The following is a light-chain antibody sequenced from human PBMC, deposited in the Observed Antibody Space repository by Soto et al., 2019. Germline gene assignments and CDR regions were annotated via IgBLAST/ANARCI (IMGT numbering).Light chain of an antibody. CDR2: GNR. Sequence: QSVLTQPPSVSGAPGQRVTISCTGNSSNIGAGYDVHWYQQLPGTAPKLLIFGNRNRPSGVPDRFSGSKSGDTASLTISGLQAEDEADYYCISYIPSTTTHWVFGGGTKVTVL. V-gene: IGLV1-40*01. J-gene: IGLJ3*02. CDR3: ISYIPSTTTHWV. CDR1: SSNIGAGYD.